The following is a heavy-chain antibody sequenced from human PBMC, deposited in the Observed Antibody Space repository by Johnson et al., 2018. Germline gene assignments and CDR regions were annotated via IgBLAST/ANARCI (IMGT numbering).Heavy chain of an antibody. D-gene: IGHD3-22*01. J-gene: IGHJ1*01. Sequence: DSVKGRFTISRDSAKNSLYLQMNSLRTEDTALDYCAKDIVGYYDNSGLRGYFQHWGQGTLVTVSS. V-gene: IGHV3-9*01. CDR3: AKDIVGYYDNSGLRGYFQH.